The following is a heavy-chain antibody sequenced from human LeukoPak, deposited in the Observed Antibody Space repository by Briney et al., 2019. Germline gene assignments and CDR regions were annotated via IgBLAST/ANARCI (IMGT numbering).Heavy chain of an antibody. CDR1: GYTFTGYY. CDR3: ARPGEPGEPGFDS. J-gene: IGHJ4*02. Sequence: EASVKVSCKASGYTFTGYYMHWVRQAPGQGLEWMGWLNPNSGATNYAQKFQGRVTMTRDTSISTAYMDLSRLRSDDTAVYYCARPGEPGEPGFDSWGQGTLVTVSS. V-gene: IGHV1-2*02. CDR2: LNPNSGAT. D-gene: IGHD1-26*01.